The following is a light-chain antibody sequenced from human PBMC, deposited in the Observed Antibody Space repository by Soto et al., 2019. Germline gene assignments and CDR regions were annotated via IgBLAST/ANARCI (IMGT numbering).Light chain of an antibody. V-gene: IGKV3-15*01. CDR1: QSVRSS. CDR2: GAF. CDR3: QQYNNWPFT. Sequence: IVLTLSPGTLSLYNGERATLSCRASQSVRSSLAWYQQKPGQAPRLLIYGAFTRATGVPARFSGSGSGTEFTLAISSLQSEDFAVYYCQQYNNWPFTFGQVTRLEIK. J-gene: IGKJ5*01.